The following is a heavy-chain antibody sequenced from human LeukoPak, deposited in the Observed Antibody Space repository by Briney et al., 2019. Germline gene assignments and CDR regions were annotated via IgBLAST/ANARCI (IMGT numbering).Heavy chain of an antibody. CDR2: IYYSGST. Sequence: SETLSLTCTVSGGSISSGDYYWSWIRQPPGKGLEWIGYIYYSGSTYYNPSLKSRVTKSVDTSKNQFSLKLSSVTAADTAVYYCASQYYYDSSGPTDAFDIWGQGTMVTVSS. CDR3: ASQYYYDSSGPTDAFDI. V-gene: IGHV4-30-4*01. CDR1: GGSISSGDYY. J-gene: IGHJ3*02. D-gene: IGHD3-22*01.